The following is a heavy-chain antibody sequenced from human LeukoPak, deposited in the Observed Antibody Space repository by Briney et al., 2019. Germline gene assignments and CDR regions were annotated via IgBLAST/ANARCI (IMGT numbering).Heavy chain of an antibody. CDR1: GFTVSSNY. D-gene: IGHD1-26*01. CDR3: AREGGGFDY. V-gene: IGHV3-21*01. Sequence: PGGSLRLSCAASGFTVSSNYMSWVRQAPGKGLEWVSSISSSSSYIYYADSVKGRFTISRDNAKNSLYLQMNSLRAEDTAVYYCAREGGGFDYWGQGTLVTVSS. J-gene: IGHJ4*02. CDR2: ISSSSSYI.